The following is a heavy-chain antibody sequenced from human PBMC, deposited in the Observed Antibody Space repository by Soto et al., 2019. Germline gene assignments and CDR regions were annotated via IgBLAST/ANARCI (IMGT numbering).Heavy chain of an antibody. J-gene: IGHJ4*02. CDR3: AKDLPSSIAVAE. CDR1: GFTFSSYG. D-gene: IGHD6-19*01. CDR2: ISYDGSNK. V-gene: IGHV3-30*18. Sequence: GGSLRLSCAASGFTFSSYGMHWVRQAPGKGLEWVAVISYDGSNKYYADSVKGRFTISRDNSKNTLYLQMNSLRAEDTAVYYCAKDLPSSIAVAEWGQGTLVTVSS.